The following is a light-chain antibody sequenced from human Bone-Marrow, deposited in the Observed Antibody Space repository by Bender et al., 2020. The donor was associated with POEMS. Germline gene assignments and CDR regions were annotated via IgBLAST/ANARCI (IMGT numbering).Light chain of an antibody. CDR2: DVF. CDR3: CSYGRTSTWV. Sequence: QSALTQPASVSGSPGQSITISCTGTSSDIGRYSYVSWYQHRPGTAPRLMIYDVFHRPSGISSRFSGSKSGNTASLTISGLQAEDEADYYCCSYGRTSTWVFGGGTKLTVL. J-gene: IGLJ3*02. CDR1: SSDIGRYSY. V-gene: IGLV2-14*03.